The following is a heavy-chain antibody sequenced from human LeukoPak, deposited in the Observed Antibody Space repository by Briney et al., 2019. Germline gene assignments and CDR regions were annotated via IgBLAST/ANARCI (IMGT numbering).Heavy chain of an antibody. Sequence: SQTLSLTCTVSGGSISSGAYYWSWIRQHPGKGLEWIGYIYYSGSTYYNPSLKSRVTISVDTSKNQFSLKLSSVTAADTAVYYCERVHYDILTGYTYFFDYWGQGTLVTVSS. CDR1: GGSISSGAYY. J-gene: IGHJ4*02. CDR3: ERVHYDILTGYTYFFDY. D-gene: IGHD3-9*01. CDR2: IYYSGST. V-gene: IGHV4-31*03.